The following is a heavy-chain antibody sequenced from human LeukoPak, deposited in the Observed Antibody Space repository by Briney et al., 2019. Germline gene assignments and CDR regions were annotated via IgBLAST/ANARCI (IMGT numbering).Heavy chain of an antibody. CDR3: ARSVRYGSGSYYYYYGVDV. Sequence: GESLKISCKGSGYSFTSYWIGWVRQMPGKGLEWMGIIYPGDSDTRYSPSFQGQVTISADKSISTAYLQWSSLKASDTAMYYCARSVRYGSGSYYYYYGVDVWGQGTTVTVSS. J-gene: IGHJ6*02. D-gene: IGHD3-10*01. V-gene: IGHV5-51*01. CDR1: GYSFTSYW. CDR2: IYPGDSDT.